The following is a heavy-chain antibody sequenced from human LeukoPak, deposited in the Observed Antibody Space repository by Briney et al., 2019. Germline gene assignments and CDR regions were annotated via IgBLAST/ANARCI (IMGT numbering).Heavy chain of an antibody. V-gene: IGHV3-21*01. CDR3: TRASTYGGEYYFDY. D-gene: IGHD3-10*01. CDR2: ISSSSSYI. J-gene: IGHJ4*02. Sequence: PGGSLRLSCAASGFTFSSYSMNWVRQAPGKGLEWVSSISSSSSYIYYADSVKGRFTISRDNAKNSLYLQMNSLRAEDTAVYYCTRASTYGGEYYFDYWGQGTLVTVSS. CDR1: GFTFSSYS.